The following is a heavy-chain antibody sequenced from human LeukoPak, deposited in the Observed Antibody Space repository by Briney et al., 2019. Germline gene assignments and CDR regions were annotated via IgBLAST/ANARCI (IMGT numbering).Heavy chain of an antibody. Sequence: ASVKVSCKASGYTFTGYYMHWVRQAPGQGLEWMGWINPNSGGTNYAQKFQGRVTMTRDTSISTAYMELSRLRSDDTAVYYCARAADTWNFVDYWGQGTLVTVSS. CDR3: ARAADTWNFVDY. J-gene: IGHJ4*02. CDR1: GYTFTGYY. CDR2: INPNSGGT. V-gene: IGHV1-2*02. D-gene: IGHD1-7*01.